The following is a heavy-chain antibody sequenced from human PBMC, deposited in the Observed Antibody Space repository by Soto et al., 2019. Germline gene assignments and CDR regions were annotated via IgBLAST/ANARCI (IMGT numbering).Heavy chain of an antibody. J-gene: IGHJ4*02. Sequence: QVQLQESGPGLVKPSGTLSLTCTVSGGSMSSSNWWNWVRQSPGKGLEWIGEAQHSGRTNYNPSLKSRVTISVDQSKNHFSLKLSSVTAADTAVYYCARSAATGLAYWGQGTLVTVSS. CDR1: GGSMSSSNW. V-gene: IGHV4-4*02. CDR3: ARSAATGLAY. D-gene: IGHD1-26*01. CDR2: AQHSGRT.